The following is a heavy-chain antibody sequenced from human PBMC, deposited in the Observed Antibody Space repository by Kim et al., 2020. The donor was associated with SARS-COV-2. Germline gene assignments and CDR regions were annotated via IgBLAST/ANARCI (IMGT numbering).Heavy chain of an antibody. CDR1: GFTFSSYG. D-gene: IGHD5-18*01. J-gene: IGHJ4*02. CDR2: IWYDGSNK. Sequence: GGSLRLSCAASGFTFSSYGMHWVRQAPGKGLEWVAVIWYDGSNKYYADSVKGRFTISRDNSKNTLYLQMNSLRAEDTAVYYCASDEKVDTAMETGGYWGQGTLVTVSS. CDR3: ASDEKVDTAMETGGY. V-gene: IGHV3-33*01.